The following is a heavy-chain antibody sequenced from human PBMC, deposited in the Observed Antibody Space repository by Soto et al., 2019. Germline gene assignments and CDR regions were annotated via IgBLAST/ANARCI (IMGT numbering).Heavy chain of an antibody. CDR3: ARGGRKVPAARGRTFDI. CDR1: GYTFTSYD. V-gene: IGHV1-8*01. J-gene: IGHJ3*02. Sequence: ASVKVSCKASGYTFTSYDINWVRQATGQGLEWMGWMNPNSGNTGYAQKFQGRVTMTRNTSISTAYMELSSLRSEDTAVYYCARGGRKVPAARGRTFDIWDHGTRVTVSS. D-gene: IGHD2-2*01. CDR2: MNPNSGNT.